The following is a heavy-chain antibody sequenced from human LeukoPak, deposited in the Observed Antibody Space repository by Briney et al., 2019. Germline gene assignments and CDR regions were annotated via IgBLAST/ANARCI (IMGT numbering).Heavy chain of an antibody. CDR1: EFTFRNAW. J-gene: IGHJ5*02. V-gene: IGHV3-15*01. CDR3: NQNLTYSSGWYWFDP. Sequence: PGGSLRLSCAPSEFTFRNAWVSWVRQAPGKGLEWVGRVQSKTDGGTTDYAAPVKGRFTISRDDSKNTLYLQMTSLKTEDTAVYYCNQNLTYSSGWYWFDPWGQGTLVTVSS. D-gene: IGHD6-19*01. CDR2: VQSKTDGGTT.